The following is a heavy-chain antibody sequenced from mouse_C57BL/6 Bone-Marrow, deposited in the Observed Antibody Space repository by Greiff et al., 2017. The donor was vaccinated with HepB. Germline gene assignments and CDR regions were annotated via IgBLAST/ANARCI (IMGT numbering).Heavy chain of an antibody. J-gene: IGHJ1*03. CDR2: ISSGSSNI. D-gene: IGHD1-1*01. CDR3: AGRGYYGSSSYWYFDV. Sequence: EVMLVESGGGLVKPGGSLKLSCAASGFTFSDYGMHWVRQAPEKGLEWVAYISSGSSNIYYADTVKGRFTISRDNAKNTLFLQMTSLRSEDTAMYYCAGRGYYGSSSYWYFDVWGTGTTVTVSS. CDR1: GFTFSDYG. V-gene: IGHV5-17*01.